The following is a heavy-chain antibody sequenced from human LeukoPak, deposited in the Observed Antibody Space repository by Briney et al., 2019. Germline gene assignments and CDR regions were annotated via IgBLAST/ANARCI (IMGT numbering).Heavy chain of an antibody. J-gene: IGHJ4*02. CDR3: AHYGDYEMTFDY. Sequence: ASVKVSCKASGYTFTSYDINWVRQAPGQGLEWMGRIIPILGIANYAQKFQGRVTITADKSTSTAYMELSSLRSEDTAVYYCAHYGDYEMTFDYWGQGTLVTVSS. CDR2: IIPILGIA. D-gene: IGHD4-17*01. V-gene: IGHV1-69*04. CDR1: GYTFTSYD.